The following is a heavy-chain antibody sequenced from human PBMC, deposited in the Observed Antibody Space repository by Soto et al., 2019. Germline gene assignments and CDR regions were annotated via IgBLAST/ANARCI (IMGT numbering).Heavy chain of an antibody. D-gene: IGHD6-19*01. CDR3: ARRGGNSDWYSAFDL. V-gene: IGHV3-74*01. CDR1: GFTFSTYW. Sequence: GGSLRLSCALNGFTFSTYWGHWVSQAPGKVLVWVSRINSDGSTTNYADSVKGRFTISRDNAKNPLYMQMNSLRAEDTSVYYGARRGGNSDWYSAFDLWGQGTMVTVSS. J-gene: IGHJ3*01. CDR2: INSDGSTT.